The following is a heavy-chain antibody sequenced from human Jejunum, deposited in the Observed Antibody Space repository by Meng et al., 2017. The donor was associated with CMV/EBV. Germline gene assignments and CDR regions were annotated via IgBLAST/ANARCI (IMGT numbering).Heavy chain of an antibody. D-gene: IGHD3-3*01. Sequence: LQLQEPGPGLVKPSATLSLTCTVSDGSISTSNYYWGWIRQPPGKGLEWIGSIYYSGTTYYNPSLKSRVTISIDTSKKQFSLRLSSVTAADMAVYYCARDYNFWSAPAFDYWGQGTLVTVSS. V-gene: IGHV4-39*07. CDR1: DGSISTSNYY. CDR3: ARDYNFWSAPAFDY. CDR2: IYYSGTT. J-gene: IGHJ4*02.